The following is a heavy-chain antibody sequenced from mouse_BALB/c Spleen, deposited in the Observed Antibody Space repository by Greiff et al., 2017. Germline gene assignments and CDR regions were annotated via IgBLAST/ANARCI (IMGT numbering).Heavy chain of an antibody. CDR2: IDPFTGGT. J-gene: IGHJ1*01. V-gene: IGHV1S135*01. CDR3: SWYGGKWYFDV. D-gene: IGHD1-1*02. Sequence: EVQRVESGPELMKPGASVKISCPASGYSFNSYYMHWVKQSHGQSLEWIGYIDPFTGGTSSNQQFSGKATLTVDKSSSTAYLHLSSLTSEDSAVYYGSWYGGKWYFDVWGAGTTVTVSS. CDR1: GYSFNSYY.